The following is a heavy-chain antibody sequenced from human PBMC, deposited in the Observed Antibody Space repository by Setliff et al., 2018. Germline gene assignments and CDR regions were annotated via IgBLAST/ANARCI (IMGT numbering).Heavy chain of an antibody. CDR3: ARGRTRTSTIFGIVSLSP. D-gene: IGHD3-3*01. CDR1: GYPFTSYD. Sequence: GASVKVSCKASGYPFTSYDIHWLRLTSGQGLEWMGWLNPSSGDTGFAPKFQGRVTVTRDTSIKTANMELSRLTSEDTAVYYCARGRTRTSTIFGIVSLSPWGDGTTVTVSS. CDR2: LNPSSGDT. V-gene: IGHV1-8*02. J-gene: IGHJ6*04.